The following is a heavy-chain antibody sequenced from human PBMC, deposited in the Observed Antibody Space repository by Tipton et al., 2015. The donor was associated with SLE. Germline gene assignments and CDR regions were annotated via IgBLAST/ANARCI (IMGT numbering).Heavy chain of an antibody. CDR3: ARDVVGATEGLDY. J-gene: IGHJ4*02. D-gene: IGHD1-26*01. CDR2: ISYDGRNK. CDR1: GFTFSSYT. Sequence: SLRLSCAASGFTFSSYTMHWVRQAPGKGLEWVAVISYDGRNKYYADSVKGRFTISRDNSKNTLYLQMNSLRAEDTAVYYCARDVVGATEGLDYWGRGTPVTVSS. V-gene: IGHV3-30*04.